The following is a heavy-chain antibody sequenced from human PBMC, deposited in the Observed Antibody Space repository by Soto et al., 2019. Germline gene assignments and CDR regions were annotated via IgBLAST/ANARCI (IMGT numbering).Heavy chain of an antibody. CDR3: ARELDRGYSYGEDIQGWFDP. Sequence: ASVKVSCKASGYTFTGYYMHWVRQAPGQGLEWMGWINPNSGGTNYAQKFQGWVTMTRDTSISTAYMELSRLRSDDTAVYYCARELDRGYSYGEDIQGWFDPWGQGTLVTVSS. CDR1: GYTFTGYY. V-gene: IGHV1-2*04. D-gene: IGHD5-18*01. CDR2: INPNSGGT. J-gene: IGHJ5*02.